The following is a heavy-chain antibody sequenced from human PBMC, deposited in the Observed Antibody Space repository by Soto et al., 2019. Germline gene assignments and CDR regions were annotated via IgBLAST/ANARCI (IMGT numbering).Heavy chain of an antibody. D-gene: IGHD6-6*01. CDR3: ARDRLHTSSSITFDY. J-gene: IGHJ4*02. V-gene: IGHV1-18*01. CDR1: GYTFTTYA. CDR2: IRTYDDHT. Sequence: ASVKVSCKASGYTFTTYAISWVRQAPGQGLEWMGWIRTYDDHTDYAQNLQGRVTMTTDTSTNTAYMELRSLRSDDTAVYYCARDRLHTSSSITFDYWGQGALVTVSS.